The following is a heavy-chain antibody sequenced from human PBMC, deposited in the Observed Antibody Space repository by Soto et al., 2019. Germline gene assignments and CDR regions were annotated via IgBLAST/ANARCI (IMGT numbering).Heavy chain of an antibody. Sequence: EVQLVESGGGLVKPGGSLRLACAASGFPFSDYSWNWVRQTPGKGLEWVSTISPSSDSSYYADSVKGRFTISRDNAKNALFLQMNSLRDEDTAVYYCALPRGPRGSDLIDYWGQGTLVIVSS. V-gene: IGHV3-21*02. J-gene: IGHJ4*02. CDR1: GFPFSDYS. CDR2: ISPSSDSS. CDR3: ALPRGPRGSDLIDY. D-gene: IGHD5-12*01.